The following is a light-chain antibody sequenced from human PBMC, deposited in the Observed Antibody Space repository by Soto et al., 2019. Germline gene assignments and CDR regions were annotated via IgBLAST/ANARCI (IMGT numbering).Light chain of an antibody. V-gene: IGKV3-11*01. CDR2: DAS. J-gene: IGKJ4*01. Sequence: IVLTQSPATLSLSPGETATLSCRASQSISRYLAWYQQKPGQAPRLLIYDASIRATGIPARFRGGGSVTDFTLTISSLAPEDFAIYYCQQRGTWPRVTFGGGTKVEIK. CDR1: QSISRY. CDR3: QQRGTWPRVT.